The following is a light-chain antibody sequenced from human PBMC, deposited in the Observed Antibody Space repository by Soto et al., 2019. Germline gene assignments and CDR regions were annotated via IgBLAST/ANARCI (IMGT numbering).Light chain of an antibody. V-gene: IGKV3-11*01. CDR3: QQRNNWVN. CDR2: DAS. J-gene: IGKJ4*01. Sequence: IVLTHSPATLSLSPWERATLSFRASQSVGIYLAWYQQKPGQPPRLLIYDASNRATGIPARFSGTGSGTEFGLTIGSLEPEDSAVYYCQQRNNWVNFGGGTKVDIK. CDR1: QSVGIY.